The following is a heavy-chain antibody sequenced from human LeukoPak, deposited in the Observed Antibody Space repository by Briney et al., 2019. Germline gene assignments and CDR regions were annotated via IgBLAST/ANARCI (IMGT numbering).Heavy chain of an antibody. J-gene: IGHJ4*02. CDR3: AVKPIYYDSSGSLDY. D-gene: IGHD3-22*01. V-gene: IGHV3-48*01. Sequence: PGGSLRLSCAASGFTFSSYSMNWVRQAPGKGLEWVSYISSSSSTIYYADSVKGRFTISRDNAKNSLYLQMNSLRAEDTAVYYCAVKPIYYDSSGSLDYWGQGTLVTVSS. CDR2: ISSSSSTI. CDR1: GFTFSSYS.